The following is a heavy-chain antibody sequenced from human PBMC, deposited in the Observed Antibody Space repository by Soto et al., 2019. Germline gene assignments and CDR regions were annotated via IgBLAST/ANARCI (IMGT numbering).Heavy chain of an antibody. J-gene: IGHJ4*02. CDR1: GFTFGGSA. CDR2: IRSKTNSYAT. V-gene: IGHV3-73*01. D-gene: IGHD6-19*01. CDR3: TRQTDAVQWLVVPTDHNFDY. Sequence: GGSLRLSCAASGFTFGGSAMHWVRQASGKGREWVGHIRSKTNSYATAYAESVKGRFTISRDDSMNTAYLQMNSLKTEDTAVYFCTRQTDAVQWLVVPTDHNFDYWGQGTLVTVSS.